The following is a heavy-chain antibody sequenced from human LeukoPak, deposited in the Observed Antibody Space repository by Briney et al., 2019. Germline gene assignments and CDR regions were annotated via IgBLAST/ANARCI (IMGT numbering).Heavy chain of an antibody. D-gene: IGHD6-19*01. J-gene: IGHJ4*02. CDR1: GFTFANAW. Sequence: PGGSLRLTCAASGFTFANAWMSWVRQAPGKGLEWVGRIKSETDGGTTDYAAPVKGRFTISRDDSQNTLFLQMNSLKTEDTAVYYCTTEGDDIAEAWFDFWGQGTLVTVSS. CDR2: IKSETDGGTT. CDR3: TTEGDDIAEAWFDF. V-gene: IGHV3-15*01.